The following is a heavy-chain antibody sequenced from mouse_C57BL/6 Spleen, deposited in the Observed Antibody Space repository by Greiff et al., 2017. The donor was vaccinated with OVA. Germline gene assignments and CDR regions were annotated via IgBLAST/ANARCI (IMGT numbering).Heavy chain of an antibody. D-gene: IGHD4-1*01. CDR1: GYTFTSYG. Sequence: QVQLQQSGAELVRPGASVKLSCKASGYTFTSYGISWVQQSPGQGLEWIGEIYPRSGITYYTEKFKGKATLTADTSSSTAYMELRSLTSEDTAVYYCARDGGAGDTGTAWYFEGWGTGATVTVSA. V-gene: IGHV1-81*01. CDR3: ARDGGAGDTGTAWYFEG. CDR2: IYPRSGIT. J-gene: IGHJ1*03.